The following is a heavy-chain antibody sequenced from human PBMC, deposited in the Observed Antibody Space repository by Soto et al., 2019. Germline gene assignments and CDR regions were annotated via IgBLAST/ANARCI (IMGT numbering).Heavy chain of an antibody. CDR2: IYNSVSP. J-gene: IGHJ3*02. V-gene: IGHV4-59*02. CDR1: GASVSSHY. D-gene: IGHD3-10*01. Sequence: SETLSLTCTVSGASVSSHYWSWIRQPPGKGLEWIADIYNSVSPHYSPSLRSRVTISGDTSKTQFSLRLSSVTAADTAVYYCARDARSTVVRGIIILDAFDIWSQGTMVTVS. CDR3: ARDARSTVVRGIIILDAFDI.